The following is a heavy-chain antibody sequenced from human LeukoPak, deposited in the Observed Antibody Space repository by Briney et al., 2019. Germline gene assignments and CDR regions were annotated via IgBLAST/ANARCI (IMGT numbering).Heavy chain of an antibody. CDR1: GFTFSNAW. Sequence: GGSLRLSCAASGFTFSNAWMSWVRQAPGKGLEWVGRIKSKTDGGITDYAAPAKGRFTISRDDSKNTLHLQMNSLKTEDTAVYYCTTGKRSEVDYWGQGTLVTVSS. CDR3: TTGKRSEVDY. V-gene: IGHV3-15*01. J-gene: IGHJ4*02. CDR2: IKSKTDGGIT.